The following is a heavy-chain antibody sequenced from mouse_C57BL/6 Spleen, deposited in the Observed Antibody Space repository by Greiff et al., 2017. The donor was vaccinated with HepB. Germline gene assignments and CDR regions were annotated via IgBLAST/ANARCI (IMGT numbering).Heavy chain of an antibody. CDR3: AKEQGGYYAMDY. CDR1: GFTFSSYA. J-gene: IGHJ4*01. CDR2: ISDGGSYT. Sequence: EVKLVESGGGLVKPGGSLKLSCAASGFTFSSYAMSWVRQTPEKRLEWVATISDGGSYTYYPDNVKGRFTISRDNAKNNLYLQMSHLKSEDTAMYYCAKEQGGYYAMDYWGQGTSVTVSS. V-gene: IGHV5-4*01.